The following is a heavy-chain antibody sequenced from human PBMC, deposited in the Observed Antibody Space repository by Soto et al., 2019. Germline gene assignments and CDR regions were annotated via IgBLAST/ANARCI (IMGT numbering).Heavy chain of an antibody. CDR2: ISYSGST. CDR1: GGSISGHY. CDR3: ARDAGLQHDTGYYDFWSGKNNWFDP. V-gene: IGHV4-59*11. D-gene: IGHD3-3*01. J-gene: IGHJ5*02. Sequence: PSETLSLTCTVSGGSISGHYWSWIRQPPGKGLQYIGYISYSGSTNYNPSLKSRVTISVDTSNNQFSLRLSSVTAADTAVYYCARDAGLQHDTGYYDFWSGKNNWFDPWGQGILVTVSS.